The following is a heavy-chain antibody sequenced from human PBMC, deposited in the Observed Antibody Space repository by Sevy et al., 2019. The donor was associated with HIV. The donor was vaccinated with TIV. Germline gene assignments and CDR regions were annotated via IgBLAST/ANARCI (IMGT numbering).Heavy chain of an antibody. Sequence: ASVKVSCKVSGSTLTALSMHWVRQAPGKGLEWMGRFDPEDGETIYAQKFQDRVIMTEDTSTDTAYVDLSNLRSEDTAVYYCASAREYYSDNSGYLDYWGQGTLVTVSS. D-gene: IGHD3-22*01. CDR3: ASAREYYSDNSGYLDY. CDR2: FDPEDGET. J-gene: IGHJ4*02. V-gene: IGHV1-24*01. CDR1: GSTLTALS.